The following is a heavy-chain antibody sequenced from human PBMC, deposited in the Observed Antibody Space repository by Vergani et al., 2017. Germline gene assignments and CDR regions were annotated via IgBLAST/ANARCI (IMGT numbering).Heavy chain of an antibody. D-gene: IGHD5-18*01. V-gene: IGHV5-51*01. CDR3: ARHAHDVAGVDTAYVDY. J-gene: IGHJ4*02. Sequence: EVQLVQSGAEVKKPGESLKISCKGSGYSFTSYWIGWVRQMPGKGLEWMGIIYPGDSHTRYSPSFQAQVTISADKSISTAYLQWSSLKASDTAMYYCARHAHDVAGVDTAYVDYWGQGTLVTVSS. CDR1: GYSFTSYW. CDR2: IYPGDSHT.